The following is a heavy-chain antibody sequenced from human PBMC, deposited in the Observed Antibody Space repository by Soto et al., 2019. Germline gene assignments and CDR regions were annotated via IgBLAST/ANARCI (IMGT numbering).Heavy chain of an antibody. CDR2: ISYDGSNK. V-gene: IGHV3-30-3*01. J-gene: IGHJ4*02. Sequence: QVQLVESGGGVVQPGRSLRLSCAASGFTFSSYAMHWVRQAPGKGLEWVAVISYDGSNKYYADSVKGRFTISRDNSKITLYLQMNSLRAEDTAVYYCARDWKIQLHHLYYFDYWGQGTLVTVSS. CDR3: ARDWKIQLHHLYYFDY. D-gene: IGHD5-18*01. CDR1: GFTFSSYA.